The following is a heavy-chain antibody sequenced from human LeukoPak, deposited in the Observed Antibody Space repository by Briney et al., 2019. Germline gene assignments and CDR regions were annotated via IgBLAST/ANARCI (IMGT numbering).Heavy chain of an antibody. D-gene: IGHD6-19*01. J-gene: IGHJ4*02. V-gene: IGHV1-69*13. CDR3: ASYYSSGWDFDY. Sequence: SVKVSCKASGGTFSSYAIRWVRQAPGQGLEWMGGIIPIFCTANYAQKFQGRVTITADESTSTAYMELSSLRSEDTAVYYCASYYSSGWDFDYWGQGTLVTVSS. CDR1: GGTFSSYA. CDR2: IIPIFCTA.